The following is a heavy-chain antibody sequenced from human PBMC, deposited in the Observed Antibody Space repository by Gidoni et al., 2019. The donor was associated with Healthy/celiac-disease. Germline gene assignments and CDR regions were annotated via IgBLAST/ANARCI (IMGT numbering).Heavy chain of an antibody. J-gene: IGHJ5*02. CDR3: ASSEYGDLSWFDP. D-gene: IGHD4-17*01. CDR2: IYYSGST. CDR1: GGSISSYY. Sequence: QVQLQESGPGLVKPSETLSLTCTVSGGSISSYYWSWIRQPPGKGLDWIGYIYYSGSTNYNPSLKSRVTISVDTSKNQFSLKLSSVTAADTAVYYCASSEYGDLSWFDPWGQGTLVTVSS. V-gene: IGHV4-59*01.